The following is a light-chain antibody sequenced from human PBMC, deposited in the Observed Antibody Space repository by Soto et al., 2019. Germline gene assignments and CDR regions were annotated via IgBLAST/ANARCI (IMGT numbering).Light chain of an antibody. Sequence: QAVVTQSSSASASLGSSVKLTCTLSSGHSSYIIAWHQQQPGKAPRYLMKLEGSGSYNKGSGVPDRFSGSSSGADRYLTISNLQSEDEADYYCETWDVFGTGTKLTVL. V-gene: IGLV4-60*03. CDR3: ETWDV. J-gene: IGLJ1*01. CDR1: SGHSSYI. CDR2: LEGSGSY.